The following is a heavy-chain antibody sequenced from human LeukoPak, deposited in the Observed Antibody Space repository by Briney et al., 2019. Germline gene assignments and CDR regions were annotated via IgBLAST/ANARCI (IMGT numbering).Heavy chain of an antibody. Sequence: PGGSLRLSCAASGFTFSSYGMHWVRQAPGKGLEWVAVIWYDGSNKYYADSVKGRFTISRDNSKNTLYLQMNSLRAEDTAVYYCARAGGRYCSGGSCYFGYWGQGTLVTVSS. D-gene: IGHD2-15*01. V-gene: IGHV3-33*01. J-gene: IGHJ4*02. CDR1: GFTFSSYG. CDR2: IWYDGSNK. CDR3: ARAGGRYCSGGSCYFGY.